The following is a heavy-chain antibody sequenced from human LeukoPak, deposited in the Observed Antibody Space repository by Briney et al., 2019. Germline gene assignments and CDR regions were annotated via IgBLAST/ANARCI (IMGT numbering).Heavy chain of an antibody. CDR2: IYNSGTT. Sequence: PSETLSLTCTVSGGSIGSFYWTWIRQPPGKGLEWIGYIYNSGTTNYNPSLKSRVTISVDTSKNQFSLKLNSVTAADTAVYYCAKSGGYGLIDYWGQGTRVTVSS. J-gene: IGHJ4*02. D-gene: IGHD1-26*01. V-gene: IGHV4-59*01. CDR1: GGSIGSFY. CDR3: AKSGGYGLIDY.